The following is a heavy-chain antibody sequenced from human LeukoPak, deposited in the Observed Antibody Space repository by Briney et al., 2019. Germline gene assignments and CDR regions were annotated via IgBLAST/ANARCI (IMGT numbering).Heavy chain of an antibody. V-gene: IGHV3-53*01. CDR1: GLTVSSNS. CDR3: AELGITMIGGV. J-gene: IGHJ6*04. D-gene: IGHD3-10*02. CDR2: IYSGGST. Sequence: GGSLRLSCAASGLTVSSNSMSWVRQAPGKGLEWVSFIYSGGSTYYADSVKGRFTISRDNAKNSLYLQMNSLRAEDTAVYYCAELGITMIGGVWGKGTTVTISS.